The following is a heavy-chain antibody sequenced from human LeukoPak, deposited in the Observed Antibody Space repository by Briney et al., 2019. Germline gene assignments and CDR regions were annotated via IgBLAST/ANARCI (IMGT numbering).Heavy chain of an antibody. J-gene: IGHJ4*02. CDR3: ARGIVVLSGAAPFDF. CDR1: GDSVSNNSHS. CDR2: IYFAGSP. D-gene: IGHD3-22*01. Sequence: SETLSLTCTVSGDSVSNNSHSWGWIRQAPGKGLEWIGSIYFAGSPFFRPSLKSRLTLSLDTSKNQFSMRLSSVTAADTALYYCARGIVVLSGAAPFDFWGQGALVIVSS. V-gene: IGHV4-39*07.